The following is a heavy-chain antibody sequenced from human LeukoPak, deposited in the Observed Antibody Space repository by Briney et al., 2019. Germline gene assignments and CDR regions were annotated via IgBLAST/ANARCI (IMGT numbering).Heavy chain of an antibody. V-gene: IGHV3-30*18. CDR3: AKVDYGGKPIDY. Sequence: PGESLRLSCAASGFTFSSYGMHWVRQAPGKGLEWVAVISYDGSNTYYADSVKGRFTISRDNSRNTLYLQMSSLRTEDTAVYYCAKVDYGGKPIDYWGQGTLVTVSS. D-gene: IGHD4-23*01. J-gene: IGHJ4*02. CDR2: ISYDGSNT. CDR1: GFTFSSYG.